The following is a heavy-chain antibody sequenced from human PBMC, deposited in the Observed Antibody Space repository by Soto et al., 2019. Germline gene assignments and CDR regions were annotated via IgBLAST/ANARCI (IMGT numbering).Heavy chain of an antibody. CDR2: ISGSGGST. J-gene: IGHJ6*03. Sequence: PWGSLRLSCAASGFTFSSYAMSWVRQARGKGLEGVSAISGSGGSTCYADSVKGRFTISRDNSKNTLYLQLNSLRAEETAVYYRAKMEDGCCGGSCQTIYYDYYYYMDVWGKGTTVTVSS. V-gene: IGHV3-23*01. D-gene: IGHD2-15*01. CDR3: AKMEDGCCGGSCQTIYYDYYYYMDV. CDR1: GFTFSSYA.